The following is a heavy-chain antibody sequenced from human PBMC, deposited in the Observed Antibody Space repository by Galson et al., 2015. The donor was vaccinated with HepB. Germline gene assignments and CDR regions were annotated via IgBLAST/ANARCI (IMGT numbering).Heavy chain of an antibody. CDR2: IYYSGST. CDR3: ARAGVVVVAASWFDP. V-gene: IGHV4-30-4*01. Sequence: TLSLTCTVSGGSISSGDYYWSWIRQPPGKGLEWIGYIYYSGSTYYNPSLKSRVTISVDTSKNQFSLKLSSVTAADTAVYYCARAGVVVVAASWFDPWGQGTLVTVSS. J-gene: IGHJ5*02. D-gene: IGHD2-15*01. CDR1: GGSISSGDYY.